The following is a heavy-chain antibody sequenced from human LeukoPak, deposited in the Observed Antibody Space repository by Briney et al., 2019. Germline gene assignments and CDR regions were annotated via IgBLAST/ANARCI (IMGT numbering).Heavy chain of an antibody. CDR3: ARDGPGEGYFDY. V-gene: IGHV4-38-2*02. CDR2: IYHSGST. J-gene: IGHJ4*02. D-gene: IGHD3-10*01. CDR1: GGSISSYY. Sequence: SETLSLTCTVSGGSISSYYWGWIRQPPGKGLEWIGSIYHSGSTYYNPSLKSRVTISVDTSKNQFSLKLSSVTAADTAVYYCARDGPGEGYFDYWGQETLVTVSS.